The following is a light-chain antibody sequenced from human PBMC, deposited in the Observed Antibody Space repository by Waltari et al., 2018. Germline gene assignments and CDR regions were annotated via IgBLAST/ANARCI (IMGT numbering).Light chain of an antibody. CDR1: SLDVGGYDF. V-gene: IGLV2-14*01. J-gene: IGLJ1*01. CDR2: DVN. CDR3: TSYTSRHTLV. Sequence: QSALTQPASVSGSPGQSITISCTGSSLDVGGYDFVSWYRQHPGKAPKVVIFDVNNRASGVSDRVSGSKSGNTASLTSSGLQAEDEGDYYCTSYTSRHTLVFGGGTKVTVL.